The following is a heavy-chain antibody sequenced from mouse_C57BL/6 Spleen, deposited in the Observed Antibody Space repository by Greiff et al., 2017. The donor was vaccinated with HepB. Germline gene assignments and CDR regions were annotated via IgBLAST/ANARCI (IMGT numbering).Heavy chain of an antibody. Sequence: VQLQQPGAELVKPGASVKMSCKASGYTFTSYWITWVKQRPGQGLEWIGDIYPGSGSTNYNEKFKSKATLTVDTSSSTAYMQLSSLTSEDSAVYYCGGTVVAKDYAMDYWGQGTSVTVSS. CDR3: GGTVVAKDYAMDY. V-gene: IGHV1-55*01. CDR2: IYPGSGST. D-gene: IGHD1-1*01. J-gene: IGHJ4*01. CDR1: GYTFTSYW.